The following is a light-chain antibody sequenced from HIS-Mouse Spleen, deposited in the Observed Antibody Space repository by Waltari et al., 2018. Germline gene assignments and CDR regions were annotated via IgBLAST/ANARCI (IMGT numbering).Light chain of an antibody. V-gene: IGLV2-14*01. CDR1: RRDRGGSYH. CDR2: EVS. CDR3: SSYTSSSTYV. Sequence: SALTQPASVSWSPGPSIPISCPGTRRDRGGSYHVPRYQQHPGKAPKLMIYEVSNRPSGVSNRFSGSKSGNTASLTISGLQAEDEADYYCSSYTSSSTYVFGTGTKVTVL. J-gene: IGLJ1*01.